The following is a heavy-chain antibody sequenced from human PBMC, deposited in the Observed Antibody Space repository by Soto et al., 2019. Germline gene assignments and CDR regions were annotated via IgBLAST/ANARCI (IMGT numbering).Heavy chain of an antibody. D-gene: IGHD6-13*01. Sequence: GASVKVSCKASGYTFGRYGITWVRQAPGQGLEWMGWISPYNDNTKYAERLQGRVSMTIDTSTSTAYMELRTLTSDDTAMYYCARDRIAAGDTPYYFAHWGQGALVTVSS. CDR2: ISPYNDNT. J-gene: IGHJ4*02. V-gene: IGHV1-18*01. CDR1: GYTFGRYG. CDR3: ARDRIAAGDTPYYFAH.